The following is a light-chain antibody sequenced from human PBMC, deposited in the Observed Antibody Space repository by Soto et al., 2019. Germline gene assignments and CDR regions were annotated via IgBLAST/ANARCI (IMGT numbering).Light chain of an antibody. V-gene: IGKV1-39*01. J-gene: IGKJ1*01. Sequence: DIQTTQSPSSLSASVGDSVTITCRTSQAIGNSLNWYQQRPGKAPSLLVYGTSTLQSGVPSRFSGSGSGTDFTLTISSLQREDFATYYCQQSYSSSWTFGHGTKVDIK. CDR2: GTS. CDR1: QAIGNS. CDR3: QQSYSSSWT.